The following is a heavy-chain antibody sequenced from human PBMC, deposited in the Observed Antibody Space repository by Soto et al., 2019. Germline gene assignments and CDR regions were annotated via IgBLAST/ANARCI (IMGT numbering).Heavy chain of an antibody. CDR1: GGPISTYY. J-gene: IGHJ4*02. CDR2: IDSSGST. Sequence: QGQLQESGPGLVKPSETLSLTCSVSGGPISTYYCNWIRQPAGKGLEWIGRIDSSGSTNYSPSLKSRATMSVDTSKTQFSLKLTSVTAADTAVYYCARGGHDFWSGPFDYWGQGTLATVSS. D-gene: IGHD3-3*01. V-gene: IGHV4-4*07. CDR3: ARGGHDFWSGPFDY.